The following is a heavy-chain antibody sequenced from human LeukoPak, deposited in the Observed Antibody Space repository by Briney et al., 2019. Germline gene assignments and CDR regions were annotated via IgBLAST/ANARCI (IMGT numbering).Heavy chain of an antibody. V-gene: IGHV3-21*01. J-gene: IGHJ4*02. CDR2: IRFTGSYI. CDR3: ARGAYYYED. D-gene: IGHD3-22*01. Sequence: PGGSLRLSCAASGFTFTSYSMNWVRQAPGRGLEWVSSIRFTGSYIYYADSVKGRFTISRDDAKNLLSLQMISLRVEDTAVYYCARGAYYYEDWGQGTLVTVSS. CDR1: GFTFTSYS.